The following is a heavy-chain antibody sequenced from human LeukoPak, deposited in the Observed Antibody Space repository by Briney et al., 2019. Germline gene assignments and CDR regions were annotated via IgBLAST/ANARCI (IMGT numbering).Heavy chain of an antibody. J-gene: IGHJ4*02. D-gene: IGHD6-13*01. CDR3: ARVENSSSWLRY. CDR1: GGSFSGYY. V-gene: IGHV4-34*01. CDR2: INHSGST. Sequence: PSETLSLTCAVYGGSFSGYYWSWIRQPPGKGLEWIGEINHSGSTNYNPSLKSRVTISVDTSKNQFSLKLSSVTAADTAVYYCARVENSSSWLRYWGQGTLVTVSS.